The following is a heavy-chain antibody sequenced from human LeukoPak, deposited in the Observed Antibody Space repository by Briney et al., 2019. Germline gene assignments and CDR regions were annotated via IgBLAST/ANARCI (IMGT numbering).Heavy chain of an antibody. V-gene: IGHV3-30*04. CDR1: GFTFSTYP. D-gene: IGHD3-3*01. CDR3: AKDLFWSGSPSWFDP. J-gene: IGHJ5*02. Sequence: GGSLRLSCAASGFTFSTYPMHWVRQAPGKGLEWVAVISNDGSNKYYADSVKGRFTLSRDSSKNTLYLQMLSLRAEDTAVYHCAKDLFWSGSPSWFDPWGQGTLVTVSS. CDR2: ISNDGSNK.